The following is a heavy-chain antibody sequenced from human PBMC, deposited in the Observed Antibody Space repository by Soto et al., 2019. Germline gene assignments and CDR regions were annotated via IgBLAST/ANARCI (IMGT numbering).Heavy chain of an antibody. CDR2: IDGSGGDT. CDR1: GFSFSTYA. CDR3: ARPPNYYDSSGYYGY. J-gene: IGHJ4*02. V-gene: IGHV3-23*01. Sequence: GGSLRLSCAASGFSFSTYAMSWVRRAPGKGLEWVSTIDGSGGDTYYANSVMGRFTISRDNAKNSLYLQMNSLRAEDTAVYYCARPPNYYDSSGYYGYWGQGTLVTVSS. D-gene: IGHD3-22*01.